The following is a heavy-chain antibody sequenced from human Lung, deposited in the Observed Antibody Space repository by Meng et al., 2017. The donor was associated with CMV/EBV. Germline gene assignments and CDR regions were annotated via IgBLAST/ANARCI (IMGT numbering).Heavy chain of an antibody. CDR2: ISSSGSTI. J-gene: IGHJ5*02. CDR3: AREEGIAVAGLDP. D-gene: IGHD6-19*01. Sequence: LSLTCAASGFTFSDYYMSWIRQAPGKGLEWVSYISSSGSTIYYADSVKGRFTISRDNAKNSLYLQMNSLRAEDTAVYYCAREEGIAVAGLDPWGQGALVTVSS. CDR1: GFTFSDYY. V-gene: IGHV3-11*04.